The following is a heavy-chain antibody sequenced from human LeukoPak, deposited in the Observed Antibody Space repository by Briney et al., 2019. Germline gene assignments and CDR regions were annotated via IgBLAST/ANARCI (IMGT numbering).Heavy chain of an antibody. CDR3: ARGSSSGVLELDY. Sequence: SETLSLTCTVSGYSISSGYYWGWIRQPPGKGLEWIGSIYHSGSTYYNPSLKSRVTISVDTSKNQFSLKLSSVTAADTAVYYCARGSSSGVLELDYWGQGTLVTVSS. CDR2: IYHSGST. J-gene: IGHJ4*02. V-gene: IGHV4-38-2*02. D-gene: IGHD6-6*01. CDR1: GYSISSGYY.